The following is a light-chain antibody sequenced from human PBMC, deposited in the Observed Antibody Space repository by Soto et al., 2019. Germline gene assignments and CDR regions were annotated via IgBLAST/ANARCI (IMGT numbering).Light chain of an antibody. J-gene: IGLJ2*01. Sequence: QSALTQPASVSGSPGQSITISCTGTSSDVGGYNYVSWYQQHPGKAPKLMIYEVSNRPSGVSNRFSGSKSGHTASLTISGLQAEDEADYYCSSYTSSRTLVFGGGTKLTV. V-gene: IGLV2-14*01. CDR3: SSYTSSRTLV. CDR1: SSDVGGYNY. CDR2: EVS.